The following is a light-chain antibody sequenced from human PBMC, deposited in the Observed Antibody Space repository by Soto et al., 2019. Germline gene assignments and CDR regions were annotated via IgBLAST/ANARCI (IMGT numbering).Light chain of an antibody. V-gene: IGLV3-21*02. CDR3: QVWDNNTDNPV. Sequence: SYVLAQPPSVSVAPGQTATITCGGNNIGGKSVHWYQQKPGQAPVLVVYDDSDRPSGIPERFSGSNSGNTATLTISRVEAGDEADYYCQVWDNNTDNPVFGGGTQLTVL. CDR1: NIGGKS. J-gene: IGLJ7*01. CDR2: DDS.